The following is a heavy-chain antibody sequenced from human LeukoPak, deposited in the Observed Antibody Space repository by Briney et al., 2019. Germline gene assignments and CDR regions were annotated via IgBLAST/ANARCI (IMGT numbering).Heavy chain of an antibody. CDR2: ISSSGGST. D-gene: IGHD3-22*01. Sequence: GGSLRLSCAASGFTFSSYAMSWVRQAPGKGLEWVSAISSSGGSTYYADSVKGRFTISRDNSKNTLYLQMNSLRAEDTAVYYCAPTVGGDSSGYPHWGQGTLVTVSS. CDR1: GFTFSSYA. CDR3: APTVGGDSSGYPH. V-gene: IGHV3-23*01. J-gene: IGHJ4*02.